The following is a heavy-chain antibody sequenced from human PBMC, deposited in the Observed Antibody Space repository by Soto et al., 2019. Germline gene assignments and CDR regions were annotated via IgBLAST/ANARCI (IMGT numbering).Heavy chain of an antibody. CDR2: IYYSGST. D-gene: IGHD6-13*01. CDR3: ARRAAAGTGYYYGMDV. CDR1: GGSISSGDYY. V-gene: IGHV4-30-4*01. Sequence: QVQLQESGTGLVKPSQTLSLTCTVSGGSISSGDYYWSWLRQPPGKGLEWIGYIYYSGSTYYNPSLQSRVTISVDTSKNQLSLKLSSVTAADTAVYYCARRAAAGTGYYYGMDVWGKGTTVTVSS. J-gene: IGHJ6*04.